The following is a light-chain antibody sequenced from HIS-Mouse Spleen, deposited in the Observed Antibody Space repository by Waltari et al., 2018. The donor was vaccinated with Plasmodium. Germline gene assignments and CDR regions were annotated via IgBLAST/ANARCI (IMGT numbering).Light chain of an antibody. J-gene: IGLJ3*02. CDR1: SSNIGAGYD. Sequence: QSVLTQPPSVSGAPGQRVTISCTGSSSNIGAGYDVHWYQQLPGTAPKLLIYGTSNRPSGVPDRFSGSKSGTSADLAITGLQAEDEADYYCQSYDSSLSGWVFGGGTKLTVL. V-gene: IGLV1-40*01. CDR2: GTS. CDR3: QSYDSSLSGWV.